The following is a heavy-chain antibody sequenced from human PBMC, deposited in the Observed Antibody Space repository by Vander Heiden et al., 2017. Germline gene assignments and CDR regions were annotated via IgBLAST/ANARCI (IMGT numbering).Heavy chain of an antibody. D-gene: IGHD3-10*01. CDR1: GFSFSQAW. CDR3: KTVSSIYFSDVGWFREW. CDR2: IKSNADGGTA. J-gene: IGHJ4*02. Sequence: EVNLLQSGGGFVKPGGSLRLSCAASGFSFSQAWMSWVRQTPDRGLEWIGRIKSNADGGTADYTAPVRGRFTISRDESENVLDLDMDSLNTEDTAVYYCKTVSSIYFSDVGWFREWWGQGTLVTVS. V-gene: IGHV3-15*01.